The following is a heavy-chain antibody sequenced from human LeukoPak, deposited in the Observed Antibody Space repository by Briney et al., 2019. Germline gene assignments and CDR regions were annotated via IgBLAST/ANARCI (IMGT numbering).Heavy chain of an antibody. V-gene: IGHV3-21*01. Sequence: PGGSLRLSCAASGFTFSSYSMNWVRQAPGKGLEWVSSISSSSSYIYYADSVKGRFTISRDNAKNSLYLQMNSLRAEDTAVYYCARDRKIVAVPAASYYYYGMDVWGQGTTVTVSS. D-gene: IGHD2-2*01. CDR2: ISSSSSYI. CDR1: GFTFSSYS. CDR3: ARDRKIVAVPAASYYYYGMDV. J-gene: IGHJ6*02.